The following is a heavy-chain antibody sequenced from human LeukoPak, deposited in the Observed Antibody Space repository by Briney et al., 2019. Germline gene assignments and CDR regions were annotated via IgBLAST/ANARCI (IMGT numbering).Heavy chain of an antibody. J-gene: IGHJ6*04. CDR2: INSDGSST. D-gene: IGHD3-16*01. CDR3: ARGIMRYYGTDV. Sequence: GGSLRLSCAASGFTFSSYWMHWVRQAPGKGLVWVSRINSDGSSTSYADSVNGRLTISRDNAKNTLYLQVNSLRVEDTAVYYCARGIMRYYGTDVWGKGTTVTVSS. CDR1: GFTFSSYW. V-gene: IGHV3-74*01.